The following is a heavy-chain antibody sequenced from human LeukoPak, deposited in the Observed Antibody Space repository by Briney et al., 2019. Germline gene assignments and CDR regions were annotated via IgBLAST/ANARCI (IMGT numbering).Heavy chain of an antibody. J-gene: IGHJ4*02. CDR2: IWYDGSNK. V-gene: IGHV3-33*01. Sequence: PGRSLRLSCAASGFTFRNHGMHRVRQAPDKGLEWVAVIWYDGSNKYYGGSVKGRFTISRDNSKNMLYLQINSLRAEDTAVYFCVRVRSARYLDYWGQGTLVTVSS. CDR3: VRVRSARYLDY. CDR1: GFTFRNHG.